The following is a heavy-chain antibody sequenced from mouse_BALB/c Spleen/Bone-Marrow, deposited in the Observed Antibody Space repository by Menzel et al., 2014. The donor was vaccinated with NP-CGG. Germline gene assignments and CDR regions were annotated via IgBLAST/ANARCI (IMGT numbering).Heavy chain of an antibody. CDR3: ARRDGHLDY. CDR1: GFTFSSYA. CDR2: ISSGGSYT. J-gene: IGHJ2*01. Sequence: EVQLVESGGGLVKPGGSLKLSCAASGFTFSSYAMSWVRQTPEKRLEWVATISSGGSYTYYPDSVKGRFTISRDNAKNTLYLQMSSLRSEDTAMYYCARRDGHLDYWGQGTTLTVSS. D-gene: IGHD2-3*01. V-gene: IGHV5-9-3*01.